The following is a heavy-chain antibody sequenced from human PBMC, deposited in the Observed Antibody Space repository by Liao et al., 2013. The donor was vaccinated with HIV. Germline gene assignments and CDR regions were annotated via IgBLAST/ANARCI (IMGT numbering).Heavy chain of an antibody. Sequence: QVQLQESGPGLVKPSQTLSLTCTVSGGSISSGSYYWSWIRQPAGKGLEWIGRIYTSGSTNYNPSLKSRVTISVDTSKNQFSLKLSSVTAADTAVYYCARDGPWQQLVWGQGTLVTVSS. D-gene: IGHD6-13*01. J-gene: IGHJ4*02. V-gene: IGHV4-61*02. CDR2: IYTSGST. CDR3: ARDGPWQQLV. CDR1: GGSISSGSYY.